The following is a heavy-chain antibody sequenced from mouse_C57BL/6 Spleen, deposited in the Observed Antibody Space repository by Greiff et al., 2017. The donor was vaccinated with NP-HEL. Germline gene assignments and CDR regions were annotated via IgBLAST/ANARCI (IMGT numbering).Heavy chain of an antibody. CDR1: GFSLSTSGMG. CDR3: ARRGYGSSYWYFDV. Sequence: QVQLKESGPGILQSSQTLSLTCSFSGFSLSTSGMGVSWIRQPSGKGLEWLAHIYWDDDKRYNPSLKSRLTISKDTSRNQVFLKITSVDTADTATYYCARRGYGSSYWYFDVWGTGTTVTVSS. J-gene: IGHJ1*03. V-gene: IGHV8-12*01. D-gene: IGHD1-1*01. CDR2: IYWDDDK.